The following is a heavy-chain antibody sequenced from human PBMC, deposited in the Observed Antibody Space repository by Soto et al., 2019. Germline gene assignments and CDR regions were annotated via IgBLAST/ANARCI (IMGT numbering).Heavy chain of an antibody. V-gene: IGHV4-31*03. CDR1: GGSISSGGYY. J-gene: IGHJ6*02. CDR2: IYYSGST. D-gene: IGHD2-21*02. Sequence: SETLSLTCTVSGGSISSGGYYWSWIRQHPGKGLEWIGYIYYSGSTYYNPSLKSRVTISVDTSKNQFSLKLNSLTAADTAVYYCARDLWGYCGTDCYPLDVWGQGTTVTVSS. CDR3: ARDLWGYCGTDCYPLDV.